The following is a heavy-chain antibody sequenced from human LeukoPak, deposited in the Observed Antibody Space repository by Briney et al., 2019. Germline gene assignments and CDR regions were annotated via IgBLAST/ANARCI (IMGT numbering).Heavy chain of an antibody. V-gene: IGHV5-51*01. D-gene: IGHD3/OR15-3a*01. Sequence: GESLKISCKGSGYSFTSYWIGWVRQMPGKGLEWMGIIYPSDSDTRYSPSFQGQVTISADKSISTAYLQWSSLKASDTAMYYCARLLDSNHFGNWFDPWGQGTLVTVSS. CDR1: GYSFTSYW. CDR2: IYPSDSDT. J-gene: IGHJ5*02. CDR3: ARLLDSNHFGNWFDP.